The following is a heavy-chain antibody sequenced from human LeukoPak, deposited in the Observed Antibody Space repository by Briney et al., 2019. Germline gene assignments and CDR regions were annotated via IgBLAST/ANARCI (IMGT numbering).Heavy chain of an antibody. Sequence: SETLSLTCAVYGGSFSGYYWSWIRQPPGKGLEWIGEINHSGSTNYNPSLKSRVTISVDTSKNQFSLKLSSVTAADTAVYYCAGDILGYCTNGVCSKAFDIWGQGTMVTVSS. D-gene: IGHD2-8*01. CDR2: INHSGST. J-gene: IGHJ3*02. CDR3: AGDILGYCTNGVCSKAFDI. CDR1: GGSFSGYY. V-gene: IGHV4-34*01.